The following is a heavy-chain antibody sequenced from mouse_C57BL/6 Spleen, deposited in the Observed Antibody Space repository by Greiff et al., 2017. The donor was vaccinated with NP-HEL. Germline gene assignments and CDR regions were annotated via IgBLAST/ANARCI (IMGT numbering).Heavy chain of an antibody. CDR1: GYTFTSYW. Sequence: VQLQQPGAELVRPGSSVKLSCKASGYTFTSYWMDWVKQRPGQGLEWIGNIYPSDSETHYNQKFKDKATLTVDKSSSTAYMQLSSLTSEDSAVYYCARKGNYYGSSYVYYAMDYWGQGTSVTVSS. D-gene: IGHD1-1*01. CDR3: ARKGNYYGSSYVYYAMDY. CDR2: IYPSDSET. J-gene: IGHJ4*01. V-gene: IGHV1-61*01.